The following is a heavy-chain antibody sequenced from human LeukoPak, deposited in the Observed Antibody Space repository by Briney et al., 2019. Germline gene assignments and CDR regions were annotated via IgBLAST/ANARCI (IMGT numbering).Heavy chain of an antibody. D-gene: IGHD2-2*03. V-gene: IGHV3-30*03. CDR1: GFTFSSYG. CDR2: ISYDGSNK. J-gene: IGHJ6*04. Sequence: GGSLRLSCAASGFTFSSYGMHWVRQAPGKGLEWVAVISYDGSNKYYADSVKGRFTISRDNSKNTLYLQMNSLRAEDTAVYYCARDQVDIVVVPAAIYSYYYGMDVWGKGTTVTVSS. CDR3: ARDQVDIVVVPAAIYSYYYGMDV.